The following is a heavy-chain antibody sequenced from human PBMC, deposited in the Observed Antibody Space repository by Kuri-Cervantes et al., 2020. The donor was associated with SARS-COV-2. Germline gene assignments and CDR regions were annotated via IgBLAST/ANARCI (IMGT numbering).Heavy chain of an antibody. Sequence: GGSLRLSCTASGFTFGDYAMSWVRQAPGKGLEWVGFIRSKAYGGTTEYAAPVKGRFTISRDDSKSIAYLQMNSLKTEDTAVYYCTRDPLYYDFWSGNDAFDIWGQGTMVTVSS. V-gene: IGHV3-49*04. CDR3: TRDPLYYDFWSGNDAFDI. D-gene: IGHD3-3*01. J-gene: IGHJ3*02. CDR1: GFTFGDYA. CDR2: IRSKAYGGTT.